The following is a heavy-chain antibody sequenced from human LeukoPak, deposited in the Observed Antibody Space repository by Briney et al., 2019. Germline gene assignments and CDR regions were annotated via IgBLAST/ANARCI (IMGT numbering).Heavy chain of an antibody. Sequence: SETLSLTCIVSGGSISSTSYYWGWIRQPPGKGLEWIGSIYYSGSTYYNPSLKSRVTISVDTSKNQFSLKLSSVTAADTAVYYCASTITMVRGVIINWFDPWGQGTLVTVSS. CDR3: ASTITMVRGVIINWFDP. V-gene: IGHV4-39*01. D-gene: IGHD3-10*01. CDR1: GGSISSTSYY. CDR2: IYYSGST. J-gene: IGHJ5*02.